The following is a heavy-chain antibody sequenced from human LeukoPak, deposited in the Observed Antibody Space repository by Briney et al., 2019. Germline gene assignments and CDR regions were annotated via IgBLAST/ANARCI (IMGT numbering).Heavy chain of an antibody. Sequence: GGSLRLSCAASGFTFDDYGMSWVRQAPGKGLEWVSGINWNGGSTGYADSVKGRFTISGDNAKNTLYLQMNSLRAEDTAVYNCARDFFWSGYYVDYWGQGTLVTVSS. J-gene: IGHJ4*02. CDR1: GFTFDDYG. CDR2: INWNGGST. V-gene: IGHV3-20*01. D-gene: IGHD3-3*01. CDR3: ARDFFWSGYYVDY.